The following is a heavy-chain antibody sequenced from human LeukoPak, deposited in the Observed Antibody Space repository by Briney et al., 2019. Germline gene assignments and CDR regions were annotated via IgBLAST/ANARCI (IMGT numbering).Heavy chain of an antibody. CDR2: ISSSSSTI. J-gene: IGHJ4*02. CDR1: GFTFSSYS. Sequence: PGGSLRLSCAASGFTFSSYSTNWVRQAPGKGLEWVSYISSSSSTIYYADSMKGRFTISRDNAKNSLYLQMNSLRDEDTAVYYCARAVRQWLPTQEMNYWGQGTLVTVSS. D-gene: IGHD6-19*01. CDR3: ARAVRQWLPTQEMNY. V-gene: IGHV3-48*02.